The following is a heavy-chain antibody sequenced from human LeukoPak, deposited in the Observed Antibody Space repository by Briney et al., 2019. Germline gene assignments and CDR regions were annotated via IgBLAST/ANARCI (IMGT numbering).Heavy chain of an antibody. CDR1: GGSINNYY. V-gene: IGHV4-4*07. J-gene: IGHJ3*02. D-gene: IGHD2-15*01. Sequence: PSETLSLTCTVSGGSINNYYWSWIRQPAGKGLEWIGRIYTRGSTNYNPSLKSRVTMSVDTSKNQFSLKLRSVTAADTAVYYCARGRYCSADICSGGDAFDIWGQGTMVSVSS. CDR2: IYTRGST. CDR3: ARGRYCSADICSGGDAFDI.